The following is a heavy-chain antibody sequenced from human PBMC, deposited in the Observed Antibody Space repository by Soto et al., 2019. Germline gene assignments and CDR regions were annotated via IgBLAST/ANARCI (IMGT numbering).Heavy chain of an antibody. D-gene: IGHD1-7*01. Sequence: QVQLVQSGAEVKKPGSSVKVSCKASEATLSNYVVTWLRQAPGQGLEWMGRIIPISGAANYAQKFQGRVTITADKSTSTSYMELSSLRSEDTAVYYCARDMTRTVVPYFDFWGQGTLVTVSS. J-gene: IGHJ4*02. CDR3: ARDMTRTVVPYFDF. CDR1: EATLSNYV. V-gene: IGHV1-69*06. CDR2: IIPISGAA.